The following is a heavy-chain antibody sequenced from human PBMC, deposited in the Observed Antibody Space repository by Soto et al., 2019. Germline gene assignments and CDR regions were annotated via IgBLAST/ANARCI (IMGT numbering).Heavy chain of an antibody. V-gene: IGHV3-48*01. CDR2: ISSSRSTI. J-gene: IGHJ4*02. CDR3: ARDGATWNTRGVGDYYFDS. CDR1: GFTFSSYS. Sequence: EVQLVESGGGLVQPGGSLRLSCAASGFTFSSYSMNWVRQAPGKGLEWVSYISSSRSTIYYADSVKGRFTISRDNAKNSLYLQMNSLRAEDTAVYYCARDGATWNTRGVGDYYFDSWGQGPMVTFSS. D-gene: IGHD1-26*01.